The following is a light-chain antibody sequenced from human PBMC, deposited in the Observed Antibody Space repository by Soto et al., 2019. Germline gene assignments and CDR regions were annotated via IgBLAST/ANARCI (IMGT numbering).Light chain of an antibody. CDR1: QSISSNS. CDR2: GAS. V-gene: IGKV3-20*01. J-gene: IGKJ4*02. CDR3: HQYGSSPLT. Sequence: EIVLTQSPGTLSLSPGERATLSCRASQSISSNSLAWYQQKPGQAPRVLIHGASSRATGIPDRFSGSGSGTDFTLTISRLEPEDFAMYYCHQYGSSPLTFGGGTKVEIK.